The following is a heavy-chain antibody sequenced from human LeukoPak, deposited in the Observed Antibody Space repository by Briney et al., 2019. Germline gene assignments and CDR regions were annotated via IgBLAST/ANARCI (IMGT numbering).Heavy chain of an antibody. Sequence: GGSLRLSCAASGFTFSSYAMHWVGQVPGKGLEWLALISHDGSNEYYGDFVKGRFTTSRDNSKNTVYLQMNALRPEDTAMYYCAKVGKGQLLEAFDIWGQGTMVTVSP. V-gene: IGHV3-30*04. D-gene: IGHD2-2*01. CDR2: ISHDGSNE. CDR3: AKVGKGQLLEAFDI. CDR1: GFTFSSYA. J-gene: IGHJ3*02.